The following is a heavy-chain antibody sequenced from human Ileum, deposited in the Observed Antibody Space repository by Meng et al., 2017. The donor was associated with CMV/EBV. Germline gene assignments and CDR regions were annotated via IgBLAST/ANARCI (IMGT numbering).Heavy chain of an antibody. Sequence: QGGEGRLRPSETRSLTWEVYGGSVRNYSWSCIRQSPGRWLEWIGEIHPSGSTYYTPSLNSRVTMSVDTSKNQFSLNLRSVTAADTAVYYCSRGADAYKSGRSWGQGTLVTVSS. CDR1: GGSVRNYS. CDR3: SRGADAYKSGRS. CDR2: IHPSGST. D-gene: IGHD5-24*01. J-gene: IGHJ5*02. V-gene: IGHV4-34*01.